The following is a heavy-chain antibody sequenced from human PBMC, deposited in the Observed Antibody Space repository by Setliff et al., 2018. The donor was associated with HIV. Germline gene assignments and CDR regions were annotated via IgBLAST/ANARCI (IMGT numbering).Heavy chain of an antibody. CDR3: ARHAAGPDGPFDY. V-gene: IGHV4-39*01. CDR1: GGSISNTNFY. CDR2: IFYSGTT. J-gene: IGHJ4*02. Sequence: PSETLSLTCTVSGGSISNTNFYWGWIRQPPGKGLEWIGNIFYSGTTYYSPSLKSRLTMSVDTSKNQFSLGLASVTAADTAVYYCARHAAGPDGPFDYWGQGTLVTVSS.